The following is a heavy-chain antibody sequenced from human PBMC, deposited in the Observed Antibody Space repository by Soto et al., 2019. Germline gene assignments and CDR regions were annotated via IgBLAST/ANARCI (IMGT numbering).Heavy chain of an antibody. Sequence: KTSETLSLTCTVSGGSISSGDYYWSWIRQPPGKGLEWIGYIYYSGSTYYNPSLKSRVTISVDTSKNQFSLKLSSVTAADTAVYYCARDYAKVRAFDYWGQGTLVTVSS. CDR2: IYYSGST. CDR3: ARDYAKVRAFDY. J-gene: IGHJ4*02. CDR1: GGSISSGDYY. V-gene: IGHV4-30-4*01. D-gene: IGHD3-10*01.